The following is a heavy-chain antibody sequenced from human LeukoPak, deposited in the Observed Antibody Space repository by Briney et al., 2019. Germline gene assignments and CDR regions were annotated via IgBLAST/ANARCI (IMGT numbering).Heavy chain of an antibody. V-gene: IGHV3-21*01. J-gene: IGHJ4*02. CDR1: GFTFSSYS. D-gene: IGHD2-8*02. Sequence: GGSLRLSCAASGFTFSSYSMNWVRQAPGKGLEWVSSISSSSSYIYYADSVKGRFTISRDNTKNSLYLQMNSLGAEDTAVYYCARDSPYGTAGYWGQGTLVTVSS. CDR2: ISSSSSYI. CDR3: ARDSPYGTAGY.